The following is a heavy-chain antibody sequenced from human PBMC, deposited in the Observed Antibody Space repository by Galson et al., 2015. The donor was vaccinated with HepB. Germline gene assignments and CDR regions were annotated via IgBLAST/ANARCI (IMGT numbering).Heavy chain of an antibody. CDR3: ATDSWEVRGP. Sequence: SLRLSCAASGFTFSKYWMTWVRQAPGKGLEWLASINQDGSEKFYVDSVKGRFTISRDNAKNSLSLQMDSLRAEDTAVYYCATDSWEVRGPWGQGTLVTVSS. D-gene: IGHD3-10*01. J-gene: IGHJ5*02. V-gene: IGHV3-7*01. CDR1: GFTFSKYW. CDR2: INQDGSEK.